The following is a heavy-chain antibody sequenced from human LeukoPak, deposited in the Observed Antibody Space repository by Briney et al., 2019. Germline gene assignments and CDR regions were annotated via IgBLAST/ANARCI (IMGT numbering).Heavy chain of an antibody. CDR1: GGSLSSYY. Sequence: PSETLSLTCTVSGGSLSSYYWSWIRPPAGKGLEWIGRIYTSGSTNYNPSLKSRVTMSVDTSKNQFSLKLSSVTAADTAVYYCAPGGYIGYGHAFDIWGQGTMVTVSS. D-gene: IGHD5-12*01. V-gene: IGHV4-4*07. J-gene: IGHJ3*02. CDR3: APGGYIGYGHAFDI. CDR2: IYTSGST.